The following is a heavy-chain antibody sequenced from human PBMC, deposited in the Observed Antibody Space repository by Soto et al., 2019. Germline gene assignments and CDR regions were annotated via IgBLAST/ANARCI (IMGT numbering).Heavy chain of an antibody. D-gene: IGHD3-10*01. CDR2: ISYDGSNK. V-gene: IGHV3-30*03. CDR3: AHLWTGY. J-gene: IGHJ4*02. CDR1: GFTFSSYG. Sequence: QVQLVESGGGVVQPGRSLRLSCAASGFTFSSYGMHWVRQAPGKGLEWVAVISYDGSNKYYADSVKGRFTISRDNSKNPLYLQMNSLRAEDTAVYYCAHLWTGYWGQGTLVTVSS.